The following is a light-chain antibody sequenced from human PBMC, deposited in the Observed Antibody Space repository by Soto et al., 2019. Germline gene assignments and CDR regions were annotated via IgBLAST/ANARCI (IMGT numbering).Light chain of an antibody. Sequence: DIQMTQSPSSLSASVGDRVTITFRASQTISTYVTWYQQKPGKAPKALISDASTLQSGVPSRFSGSGSGTDFTLIISSLQPEDIATYYCQQSFSSLLSFGGGTQVEIK. CDR3: QQSFSSLLS. CDR2: DAS. CDR1: QTISTY. J-gene: IGKJ4*01. V-gene: IGKV1-39*01.